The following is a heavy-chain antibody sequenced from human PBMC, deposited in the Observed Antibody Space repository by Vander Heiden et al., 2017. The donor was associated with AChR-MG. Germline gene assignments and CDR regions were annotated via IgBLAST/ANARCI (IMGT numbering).Heavy chain of an antibody. CDR3: ARGVNPGGNSGFDY. D-gene: IGHD2-21*02. CDR2: INHSGST. J-gene: IGHJ4*02. V-gene: IGHV4-34*01. CDR1: GGSFSGYY. Sequence: QVQLQQWGAGLLKPSETLSLTCAVYGGSFSGYYWSWIRQPPGKGLEWIGEINHSGSTNYNPSLKSRVTISVDTSKNQFSLKLSSVTAADTTVYYCARGVNPGGNSGFDYWGQGTLVTVSS.